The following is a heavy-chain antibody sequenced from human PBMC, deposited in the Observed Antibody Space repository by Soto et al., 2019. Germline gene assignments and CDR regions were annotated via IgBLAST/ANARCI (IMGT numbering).Heavy chain of an antibody. CDR2: IYWDDDK. J-gene: IGHJ4*02. V-gene: IGHV2-5*02. D-gene: IGHD5-12*01. CDR1: GFSLITSGVG. Sequence: QITLKESGPTLVKPTQTLTLTCTFSGFSLITSGVGVGWIRQPPGKALEWLALIYWDDDKRYSPSLKSRLTITKDTSKNQVVLTMTNMDPVDTATYYCARLHIVATIGVGDFDYWGQGTLVTVSS. CDR3: ARLHIVATIGVGDFDY.